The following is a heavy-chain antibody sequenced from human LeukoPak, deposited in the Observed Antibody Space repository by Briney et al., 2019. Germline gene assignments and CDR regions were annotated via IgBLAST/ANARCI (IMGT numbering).Heavy chain of an antibody. J-gene: IGHJ3*02. CDR3: ARSKAGGIVGAITDAFDI. CDR1: GFTVSSNY. D-gene: IGHD1-26*01. Sequence: PGGSLRLSCAASGFTVSSNYMSWVRQAPGKGLEWVSVIYSGGSTYYADSVKGRFTISRDNAKNTLYLQMNSLRAEDTAVYYCARSKAGGIVGAITDAFDIWGQGTMVTVSS. CDR2: IYSGGST. V-gene: IGHV3-53*01.